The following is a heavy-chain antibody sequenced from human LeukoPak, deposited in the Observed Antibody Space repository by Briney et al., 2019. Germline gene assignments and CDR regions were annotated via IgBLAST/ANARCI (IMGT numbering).Heavy chain of an antibody. CDR2: IYHSGST. Sequence: SETLSLTCAVSGGSISSSNWWSWVRQPPGKGLEWIGSIYHSGSTYYNPSLKSRVTISVDTSKNQFSLKLSSVTAADTAVYYCARTPGGYSSGWYYMDVWGKGTTVTVSS. CDR3: ARTPGGYSSGWYYMDV. CDR1: GGSISSSNW. D-gene: IGHD6-19*01. J-gene: IGHJ6*03. V-gene: IGHV4-4*02.